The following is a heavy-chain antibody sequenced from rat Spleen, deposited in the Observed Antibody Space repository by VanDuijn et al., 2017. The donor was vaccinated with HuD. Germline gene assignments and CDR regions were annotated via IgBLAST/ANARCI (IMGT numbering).Heavy chain of an antibody. D-gene: IGHD5-1*01. CDR3: ARNKANWVDY. V-gene: IGHV5-29*01. CDR2: ISYDGRRN. CDR1: GFTFSNYY. J-gene: IGHJ2*01. Sequence: EVQLVESGGGLVQPGRSLKFSCAASGFTFSNYYMAWVRQAPTKGLEWVATISYDGRRNYYRDSVKGRFTISRDNAKSTLYLQMDSLRSEDTATYYCARNKANWVDYWGQGVMVTVSS.